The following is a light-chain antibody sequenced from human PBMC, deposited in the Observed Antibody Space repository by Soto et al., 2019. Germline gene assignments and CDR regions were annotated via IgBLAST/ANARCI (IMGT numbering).Light chain of an antibody. J-gene: IGKJ2*01. CDR2: WAS. V-gene: IGKV4-1*01. CDR1: QSVLYSSNNNNY. Sequence: IVRTQSPDSLAASLGERATINCKSSQSVLYSSNNNNYLAWYQQRPGQPPKLLLYWASTRASGVPDRFSGSGSGTDFTLTISSLQAEDVAVYYCQQYYTSPPYTFGQGTKLEI. CDR3: QQYYTSPPYT.